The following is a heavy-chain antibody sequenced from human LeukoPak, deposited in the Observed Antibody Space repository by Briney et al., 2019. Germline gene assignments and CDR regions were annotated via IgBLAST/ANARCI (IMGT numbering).Heavy chain of an antibody. CDR1: GYSISSGYY. J-gene: IGHJ4*02. V-gene: IGHV4-38-2*01. CDR3: ARLSSNSDSSGYYTLPDY. D-gene: IGHD3-22*01. Sequence: SETLSLTCAVSGYSISSGYYWGWIRQPPGKGLEWIGSIYHSGSTYYNPSLKSRVTTSVDTSKSQFSLKLSSVTAADTAVYYCARLSSNSDSSGYYTLPDYWGQGTLVTVSS. CDR2: IYHSGST.